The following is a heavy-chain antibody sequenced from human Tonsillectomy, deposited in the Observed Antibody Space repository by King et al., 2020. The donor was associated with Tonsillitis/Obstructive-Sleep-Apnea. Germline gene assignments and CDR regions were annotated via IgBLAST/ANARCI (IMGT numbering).Heavy chain of an antibody. CDR1: GFTFSSFS. Sequence: VQLVESGGGLVKPGGSLRLSCAASGFTFSSFSMNWVRQAPGKGLEWVSSISSTGSYIYYADSVKGRFTISRDNAKNSLFLQMDSLRPEDTAMYYCARDSDDAFDIWGQGIMVTVSS. CDR3: ARDSDDAFDI. V-gene: IGHV3-21*01. J-gene: IGHJ3*02. CDR2: ISSTGSYI.